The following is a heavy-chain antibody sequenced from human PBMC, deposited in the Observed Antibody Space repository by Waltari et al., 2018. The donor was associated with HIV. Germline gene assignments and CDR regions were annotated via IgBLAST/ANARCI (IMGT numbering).Heavy chain of an antibody. J-gene: IGHJ4*02. Sequence: QVQLVQSGAEVKKPGASVKVSCKASGYTFTGYYMHWVRQAPGQGLEWMGWTNPNSGGTNDAQKFQGRVTMTRDTSISTAYMELSRLRSDDTAVYYCARGFGTYDYVWGSYRPFDYWGQGTLVTVSS. CDR2: TNPNSGGT. V-gene: IGHV1-2*02. CDR1: GYTFTGYY. D-gene: IGHD3-16*02. CDR3: ARGFGTYDYVWGSYRPFDY.